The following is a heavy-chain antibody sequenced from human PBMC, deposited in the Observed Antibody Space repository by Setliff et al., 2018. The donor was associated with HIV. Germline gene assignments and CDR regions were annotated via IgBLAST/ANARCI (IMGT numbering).Heavy chain of an antibody. CDR2: VYHSGGT. CDR1: GASISSYY. D-gene: IGHD3-10*01. V-gene: IGHV4-59*01. CDR3: ARVETTVRGATYAMDV. Sequence: SETLSLTCNVSGASISSYYWSWIRQPPGKGLEWIGYVYHSGGTNYNPSLKSRLTISVDTSRNQFSLRLNSVTAADTAVYFCARVETTVRGATYAMDVWGQGTTVTVSS. J-gene: IGHJ6*02.